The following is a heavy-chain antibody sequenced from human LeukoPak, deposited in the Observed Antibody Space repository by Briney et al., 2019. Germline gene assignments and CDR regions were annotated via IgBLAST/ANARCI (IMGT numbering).Heavy chain of an antibody. CDR2: ISAYNGNT. Sequence: GASVKVSCKASGYTFTSYGISWVRQAPGQGLEWMGWISAYNGNTNYAQKLQGRVTMTTDTSTSTAYMELRSLRSDDTAVYYCARDQTHYYASSGYQEPDDAFDIWGQGTMVTVSS. J-gene: IGHJ3*02. V-gene: IGHV1-18*01. D-gene: IGHD3-22*01. CDR1: GYTFTSYG. CDR3: ARDQTHYYASSGYQEPDDAFDI.